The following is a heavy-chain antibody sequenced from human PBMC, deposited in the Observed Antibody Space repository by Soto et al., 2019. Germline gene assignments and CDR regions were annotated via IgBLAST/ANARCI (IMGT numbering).Heavy chain of an antibody. Sequence: GGSLRLSCAASGFTFSSYAMSWVRQAPGKGLGWVSAISGSGGSTYYADSVKGRFTISRDNSKNTLYLQMNSLRAEDTAVYYCAKDMRYYDSSGYWWGQGTLVTVSS. CDR2: ISGSGGST. CDR1: GFTFSSYA. D-gene: IGHD3-22*01. V-gene: IGHV3-23*01. CDR3: AKDMRYYDSSGYW. J-gene: IGHJ4*02.